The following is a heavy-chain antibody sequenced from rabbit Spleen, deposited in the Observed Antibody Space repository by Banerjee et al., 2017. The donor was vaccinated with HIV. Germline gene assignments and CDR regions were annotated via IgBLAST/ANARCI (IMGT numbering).Heavy chain of an antibody. J-gene: IGHJ4*01. CDR2: IEPIFGRT. CDR1: GFDFSVYG. CDR3: VRDLGYDDYSEKGYFNL. Sequence: QEQVVESGGGLVQPGGSLKLSCKASGFDFSVYGLRWVRQAPGKGLEWIGYIEPIFGRTYYASWVNGRFTISSHNAQNTLYLQLNSLTAADTATYFCVRDLGYDDYSEKGYFNLWGPGTLVTVS. D-gene: IGHD2-1*01. V-gene: IGHV1S47*01.